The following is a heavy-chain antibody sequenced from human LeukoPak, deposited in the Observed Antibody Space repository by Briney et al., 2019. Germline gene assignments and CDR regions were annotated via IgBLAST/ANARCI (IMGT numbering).Heavy chain of an antibody. CDR2: ISGSGGST. J-gene: IGHJ1*01. Sequence: GGSLRLSCAASGFTFSSYAMSWVRQAPGKGLEWVSAISGSGGSTYYADSVKGRFTISRDNSKNTLYLQMNSLRAEDTAVYYCAAAPLLRIAAAGAEYFQHWGQGTLVTVSS. D-gene: IGHD6-13*01. CDR3: AAAPLLRIAAAGAEYFQH. V-gene: IGHV3-23*01. CDR1: GFTFSSYA.